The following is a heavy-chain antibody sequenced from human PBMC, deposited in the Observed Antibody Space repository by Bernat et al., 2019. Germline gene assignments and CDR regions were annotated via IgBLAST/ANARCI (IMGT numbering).Heavy chain of an antibody. D-gene: IGHD3-10*01. V-gene: IGHV4-39*01. CDR1: GGSISSSSYY. J-gene: IGHJ6*02. CDR2: IYYSGST. Sequence: QLQLQESGPGLVKPSETLSLTCTVSGGSISSSSYYWGWIRQPPGKGLEWIGSIYYSGSTYYNPSLKSRVTISVGTSKNQFSLKLRSVTAADTAVYYCASGVSYYYGSGSYYYYGMDVWGQGTTVTVSS. CDR3: ASGVSYYYGSGSYYYYGMDV.